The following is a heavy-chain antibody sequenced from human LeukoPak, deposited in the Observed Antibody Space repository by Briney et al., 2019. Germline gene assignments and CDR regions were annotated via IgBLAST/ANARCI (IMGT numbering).Heavy chain of an antibody. D-gene: IGHD2-2*01. J-gene: IGHJ3*02. CDR2: IYYSGST. CDR3: ARYCSSTSCEKNDAFDI. CDR1: GGSFSGYY. Sequence: PSETLSLTCAVYGGSFSGYYWGWIRQPPGKGLEWIGSIYYSGSTYYNPSLKSRVTISVDTSKNQFSLKLSSVTAADTAVYYCARYCSSTSCEKNDAFDIWGQGTMVTVSS. V-gene: IGHV4-39*01.